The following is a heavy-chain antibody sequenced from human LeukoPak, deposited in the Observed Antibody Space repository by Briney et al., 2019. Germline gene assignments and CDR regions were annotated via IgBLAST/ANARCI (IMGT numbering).Heavy chain of an antibody. CDR3: ARDGAAGTPNRFFIWFDP. CDR1: GYSFTTYW. Sequence: GESLRISCQGSGYSFTTYWIGWVRLLPGKGLEWMGLIYPGNSDTRYNPSFQGQVTFSVDKSIDTAYLQWSSLQASGTAIYFCARDGAAGTPNRFFIWFDPWGQGTLVTVSS. J-gene: IGHJ5*02. CDR2: IYPGNSDT. V-gene: IGHV5-51*01. D-gene: IGHD6-13*01.